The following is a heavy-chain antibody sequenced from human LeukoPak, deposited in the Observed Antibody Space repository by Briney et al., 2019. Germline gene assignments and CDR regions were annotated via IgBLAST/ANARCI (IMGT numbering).Heavy chain of an antibody. Sequence: PGGSLRLSCAASGFTFSSYAMSWVRQAPGMGLEWVSAISGNSGNTHYADSVKGRFTISRDNSKNTLYLQMNSLRAEDTAVYYCAKALHYDILTGRYYYYMDVWGKGTTVTVSS. V-gene: IGHV3-23*01. J-gene: IGHJ6*03. CDR1: GFTFSSYA. D-gene: IGHD3-9*01. CDR3: AKALHYDILTGRYYYYMDV. CDR2: ISGNSGNT.